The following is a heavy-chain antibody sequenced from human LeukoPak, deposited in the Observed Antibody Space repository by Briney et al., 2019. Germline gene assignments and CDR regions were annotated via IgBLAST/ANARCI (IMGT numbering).Heavy chain of an antibody. J-gene: IGHJ3*02. CDR3: ALSGGYCTNGVCPTDAFDI. D-gene: IGHD2-8*01. CDR2: IIPIFGTA. CDR1: GYTFTSYD. Sequence: ASVKVSCKASGYTFTSYDINWVRQAPGQGLEWMGGIIPIFGTANYAQKFQGRVTITTDESTSTAYMELSSLRSEDTAVYYCALSGGYCTNGVCPTDAFDIWGQGTMVTVSS. V-gene: IGHV1-69*05.